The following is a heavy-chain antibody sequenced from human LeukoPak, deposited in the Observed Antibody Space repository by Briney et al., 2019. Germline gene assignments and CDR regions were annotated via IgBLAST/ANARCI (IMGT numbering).Heavy chain of an antibody. D-gene: IGHD2-15*01. CDR3: AKSRSGYCSGGSCYGYYYGMDV. CDR1: ASTFGTYV. CDR2: ISYDGSNK. J-gene: IGHJ6*02. V-gene: IGHV3-30*18. Sequence: GGSLRLSCAASASTFGTYVMHWVRQAPGKGLEWVAVISYDGSNKYYADSVKGRFTISRDNSKNTLYLQMNSLRAEDTAVYYCAKSRSGYCSGGSCYGYYYGMDVWGQGTTVTVSS.